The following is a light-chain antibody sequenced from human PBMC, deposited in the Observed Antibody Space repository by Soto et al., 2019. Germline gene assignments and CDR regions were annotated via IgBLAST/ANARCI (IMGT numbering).Light chain of an antibody. CDR3: QSYDSSLSNWV. Sequence: QSVLTQPPSVSGAPGQSVTISCTGSSSNIGAGYDVHWYQQLPGTAPKLLIYGNSNRPSGVPDRLSGSKSGTSASLAITGLQAEDEADYYCQSYDSSLSNWVFGGGTKLTVL. J-gene: IGLJ3*02. V-gene: IGLV1-40*01. CDR2: GNS. CDR1: SSNIGAGYD.